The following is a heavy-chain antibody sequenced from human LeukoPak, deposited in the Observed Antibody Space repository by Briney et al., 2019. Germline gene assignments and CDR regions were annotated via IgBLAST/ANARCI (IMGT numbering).Heavy chain of an antibody. V-gene: IGHV3-74*01. Sequence: GGSLRLSCAASGFTFGSDWMHWVRQAPGKGLVWVSRINSDGRSTSYADSVKGRFTISRDNAKNTLYLQMNSLRAEDTAVYYCAREAILWFGEFAWGQGTLVTVSS. CDR1: GFTFGSDW. D-gene: IGHD3-10*01. CDR2: INSDGRST. CDR3: AREAILWFGEFA. J-gene: IGHJ5*02.